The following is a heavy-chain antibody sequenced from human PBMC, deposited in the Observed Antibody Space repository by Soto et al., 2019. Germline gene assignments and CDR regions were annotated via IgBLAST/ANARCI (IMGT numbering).Heavy chain of an antibody. CDR1: SFSFRSYA. J-gene: IGHJ4*02. Sequence: GSLRISCAASSFSFRSYAMCWVRQAPGKGLEWVSSISVSGGSTYYADSVKGRFTISRDNSKNTLYLQMNSLRAEDTAVYYCAKDGYSITRNKPLAYWGQGTLVTVS. D-gene: IGHD2-2*01. CDR2: ISVSGGST. V-gene: IGHV3-23*01. CDR3: AKDGYSITRNKPLAY.